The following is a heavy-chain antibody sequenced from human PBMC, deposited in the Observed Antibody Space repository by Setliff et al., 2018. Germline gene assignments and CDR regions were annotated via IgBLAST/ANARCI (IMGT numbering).Heavy chain of an antibody. D-gene: IGHD3-9*01. CDR1: GASITSYY. J-gene: IGHJ6*04. V-gene: IGHV4-59*08. CDR3: ARHALSFDSAWDV. CDR2: IHNNGRI. Sequence: SETLSLTCSVSGASITSYYWSWIRQPPGKGLEWIAYIHNNGRIKYNPALKSRVTISLDTSKSQFSLNLNSATAADTAVYYCARHALSFDSAWDVWGKGTTVTVSS.